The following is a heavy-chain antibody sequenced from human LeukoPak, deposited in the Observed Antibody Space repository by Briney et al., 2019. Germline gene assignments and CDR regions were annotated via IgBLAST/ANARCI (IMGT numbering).Heavy chain of an antibody. D-gene: IGHD1-26*01. CDR1: GGSISSGGYS. Sequence: PSETLSLTCVVSGGSISSGGYSWTWIRQPPGKGLEWIGHIYYSGSTNYNPSLKSRVTISVDTSKNQFSLKLSSVTAADTAVYYCARAPGRGSYFDYWGQGTLVTVSS. J-gene: IGHJ4*02. V-gene: IGHV4-61*08. CDR3: ARAPGRGSYFDY. CDR2: IYYSGST.